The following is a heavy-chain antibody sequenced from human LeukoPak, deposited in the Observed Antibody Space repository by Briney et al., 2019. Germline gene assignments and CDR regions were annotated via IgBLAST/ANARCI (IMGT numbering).Heavy chain of an antibody. Sequence: ASVKVSCKPSGYTFTGYYLHWLRQAPGQALEWTGWISPNTGATVYAQNFQDRVTMSRDTSIDTAYMDLSSLRSDDTAVYYCARDRVGSGWPRPYYFEFWGQGTLVTVSS. CDR2: ISPNTGAT. CDR1: GYTFTGYY. D-gene: IGHD6-19*01. J-gene: IGHJ4*02. V-gene: IGHV1-2*02. CDR3: ARDRVGSGWPRPYYFEF.